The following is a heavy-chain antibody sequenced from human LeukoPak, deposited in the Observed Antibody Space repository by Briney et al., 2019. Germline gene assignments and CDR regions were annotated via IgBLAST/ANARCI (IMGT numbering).Heavy chain of an antibody. J-gene: IGHJ3*02. V-gene: IGHV3-48*01. D-gene: IGHD2-21*01. Sequence: GGSLRLSCAASGFTFSSYSMNWVRQAPGKGLEWVSYISSSSSTIYYADSVKGRFTISRDNAKNSLYLQMNSLRAEDTAVYYCARGRWVVVGPHDAFDIWGQGTMVTVSS. CDR3: ARGRWVVVGPHDAFDI. CDR1: GFTFSSYS. CDR2: ISSSSSTI.